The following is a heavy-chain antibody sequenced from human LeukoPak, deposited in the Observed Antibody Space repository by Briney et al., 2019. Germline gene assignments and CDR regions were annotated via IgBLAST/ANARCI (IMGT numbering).Heavy chain of an antibody. V-gene: IGHV1-2*04. CDR2: INPNSGGT. J-gene: IGHJ4*02. D-gene: IGHD6-13*01. Sequence: GASAKVSCKASGYTFTGYYMHRVRQAPGQGLEWMGWINPNSGGTNYAQKFQGWVTMTRDTSISTAYMELSRLRSDDTAVYYCATQIGAYSSSWYYFDYWGQGTLVTVSS. CDR1: GYTFTGYY. CDR3: ATQIGAYSSSWYYFDY.